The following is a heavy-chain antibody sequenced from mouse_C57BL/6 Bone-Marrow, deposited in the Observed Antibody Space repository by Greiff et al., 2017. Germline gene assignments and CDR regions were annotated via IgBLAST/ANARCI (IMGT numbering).Heavy chain of an antibody. Sequence: EVMLVESGGGLVQSGRSLRLSCATSGFTFSDFYMEWVRPAPGKGLEWIAASRNKANDYTTEYSASVKGRFIVSRDTSQSILYLQMNALRAEDTAIYYCARDLGRGYFDHWGQGTTLTVSS. CDR3: ARDLGRGYFDH. CDR2: SRNKANDYTT. D-gene: IGHD4-1*01. J-gene: IGHJ2*01. V-gene: IGHV7-1*01. CDR1: GFTFSDFY.